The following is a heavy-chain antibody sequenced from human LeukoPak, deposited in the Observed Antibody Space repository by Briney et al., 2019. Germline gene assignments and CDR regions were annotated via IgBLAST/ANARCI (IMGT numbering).Heavy chain of an antibody. J-gene: IGHJ4*02. D-gene: IGHD3-22*01. Sequence: GRSLRLSCAASGFTFSSYAMHCVRQAPGKGLEWVAVISYDGSNKYYADSVKGRFTISRDNSKNTLYLQMNSLRAEDTAVYYCARERDYDSSGYAFYFDYWGQGTLATVSS. V-gene: IGHV3-30-3*01. CDR3: ARERDYDSSGYAFYFDY. CDR1: GFTFSSYA. CDR2: ISYDGSNK.